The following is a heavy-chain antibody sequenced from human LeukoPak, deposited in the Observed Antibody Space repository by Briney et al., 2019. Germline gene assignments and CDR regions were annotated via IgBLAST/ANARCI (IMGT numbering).Heavy chain of an antibody. J-gene: IGHJ4*02. D-gene: IGHD2-8*01. V-gene: IGHV4-39*07. CDR2: VYYSG. CDR3: ARHSMVYRAIDF. CDR1: GGSISSSTSY. Sequence: PSETLSLTCTVSGGSISSSTSYWGWLRQPHGKGLEWTESVYYSGVCRLTISVAASNNHFSLELSSVTAAHTAVYYCARHSMVYRAIDFWGRGTLVTSSS.